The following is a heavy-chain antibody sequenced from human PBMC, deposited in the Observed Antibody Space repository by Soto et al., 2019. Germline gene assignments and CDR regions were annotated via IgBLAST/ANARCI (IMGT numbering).Heavy chain of an antibody. Sequence: PGEALKSSCEGSGYSFTSYWIGSVRQMPGKGLEWMGIIYPGDSDTRYSPSFQGQVTISADKSISTAYLQWSSLKASDTAMYYCARHKGFGEWDGLNYMDVWGKGTTVTVAS. D-gene: IGHD3-10*01. CDR2: IYPGDSDT. CDR1: GYSFTSYW. J-gene: IGHJ6*03. CDR3: ARHKGFGEWDGLNYMDV. V-gene: IGHV5-51*01.